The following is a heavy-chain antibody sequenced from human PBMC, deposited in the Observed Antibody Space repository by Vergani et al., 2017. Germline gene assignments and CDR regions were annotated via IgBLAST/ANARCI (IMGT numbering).Heavy chain of an antibody. J-gene: IGHJ5*02. D-gene: IGHD3-16*02. CDR3: ARDYLTPGAENWFDP. V-gene: IGHV1-46*01. CDR2: INPSGGST. Sequence: QVQLVQSGAEVKKPGASVKVSCKASGYTFTSYYMHWVRQAPGQGLEWMGIINPSGGSTSYAQKFQGRVTITADKSTSTAYMELSSLRSEDTAVYYCARDYLTPGAENWFDPWGQGTLVTVSS. CDR1: GYTFTSYY.